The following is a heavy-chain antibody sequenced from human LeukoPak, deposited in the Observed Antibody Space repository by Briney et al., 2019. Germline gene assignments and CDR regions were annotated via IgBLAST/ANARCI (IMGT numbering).Heavy chain of an antibody. J-gene: IGHJ5*02. CDR2: ISWNSGSI. V-gene: IGHV3-9*01. Sequence: GGSLRLSCAASGFTFDDYAMHWVRQAPGKGLEWVSGISWNSGSIGYADSVKGRFTISRDNAKNSLYLQMNSLRAEDTAVYYCARDGGTYYDLWSGYYTTGWFDPWGQGTLVTVSS. D-gene: IGHD3-3*01. CDR3: ARDGGTYYDLWSGYYTTGWFDP. CDR1: GFTFDDYA.